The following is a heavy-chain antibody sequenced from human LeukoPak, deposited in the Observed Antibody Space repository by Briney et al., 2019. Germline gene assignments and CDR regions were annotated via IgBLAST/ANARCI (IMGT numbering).Heavy chain of an antibody. CDR1: GYTFTSYA. D-gene: IGHD6-19*01. Sequence: ASVKVSRKASGYTFTSYAMHWVRQAPGQRLEWMGWINAGNGNTKYSQEFQGRVTINRDTFASTAYMELSSLRSEDMAVYYCARLGYTSGSQWAAFDIWGQGTMVTVSS. CDR2: INAGNGNT. CDR3: ARLGYTSGSQWAAFDI. J-gene: IGHJ3*02. V-gene: IGHV1-3*03.